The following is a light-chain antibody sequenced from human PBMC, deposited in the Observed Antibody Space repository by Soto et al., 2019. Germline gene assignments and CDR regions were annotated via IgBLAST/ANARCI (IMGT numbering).Light chain of an antibody. CDR3: SSYTSTNPLI. CDR2: DVS. V-gene: IGLV2-14*01. CDR1: SSDVGSYNY. Sequence: QSALTQPAPVSGSPGQSITISCTGTSSDVGSYNYVSWYQQNPGKAPKLIIHDVSNRPSGVSNRFSGSKSGNTASLTISGLQAEDEANYYCSSYTSTNPLIFGGGTKVTVL. J-gene: IGLJ2*01.